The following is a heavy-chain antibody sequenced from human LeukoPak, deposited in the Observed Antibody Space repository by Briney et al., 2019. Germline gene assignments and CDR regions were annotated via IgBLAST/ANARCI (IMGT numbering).Heavy chain of an antibody. J-gene: IGHJ4*01. CDR1: GASINNNF. D-gene: IGHD3-22*01. CDR2: IYSSGSA. CDR3: ARHRDYYDT. Sequence: SETLSLTCTVSGASINNNFWTWIRQPPGKGLEWIGYIYSSGSAKYNPSLKSRVIISGDTSKNQISLNLTSVAAADTAVYFCARHRDYYDTWGHGTLVTVSS. V-gene: IGHV4-59*08.